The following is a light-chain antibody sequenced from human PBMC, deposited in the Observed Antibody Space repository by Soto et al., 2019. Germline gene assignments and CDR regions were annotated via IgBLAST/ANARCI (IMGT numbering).Light chain of an antibody. Sequence: DFCMSASVGDGAAIIGRRVTITCRASQGISSWLAWYQQKPGKAPKLLIYAASSLQSGVPSRFSGSGSGTDFTLTISSLQPEDFATYYCQQANSIPRTFGQGTRLEIK. J-gene: IGKJ5*01. CDR2: AAS. V-gene: IGKV1-12*01. CDR3: QQANSIPRT. CDR1: QGISSW.